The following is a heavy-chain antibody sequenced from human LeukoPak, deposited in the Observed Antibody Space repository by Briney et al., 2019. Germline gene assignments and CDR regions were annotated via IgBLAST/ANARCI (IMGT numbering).Heavy chain of an antibody. J-gene: IGHJ4*02. CDR3: AKDLFACSSTSCYSQSH. V-gene: IGHV3-23*01. CDR2: ISGSGGST. D-gene: IGHD2-2*01. CDR1: GFTFSSYG. Sequence: GGSLRLSCAASGFTFSSYGMSWVRQAPGKGLEWVSAISGSGGSTYYADSVKGRFTISRDNSKNTLYLQMNSLRAEDTAVYYCAKDLFACSSTSCYSQSHWGQGTLVTVSS.